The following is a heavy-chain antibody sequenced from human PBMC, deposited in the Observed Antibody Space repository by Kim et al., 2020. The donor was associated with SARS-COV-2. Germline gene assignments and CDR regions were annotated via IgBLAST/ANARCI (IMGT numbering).Heavy chain of an antibody. Sequence: ASVKVSCKASAYTLTDYYVHWVRQAPGQGPEWLGRINPNSGGTNYAQNFQGRVTMTRDTSINTAYLELSRLTSDDTAVYYCARGPPITTTGTDYFNYWGQGALVAVST. CDR3: ARGPPITTTGTDYFNY. V-gene: IGHV1-2*06. CDR2: INPNSGGT. D-gene: IGHD6-13*01. J-gene: IGHJ4*02. CDR1: AYTLTDYY.